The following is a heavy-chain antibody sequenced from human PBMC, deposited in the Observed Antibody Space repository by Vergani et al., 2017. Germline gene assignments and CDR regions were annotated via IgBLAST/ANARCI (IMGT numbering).Heavy chain of an antibody. J-gene: IGHJ5*01. Sequence: QVQLQQWGAGLLKPSETLSLTCAVYGGSFSGYYWSWIRQPPGKGLEWIGEINHSGSTNYNPSLKSRVTISVDTSKNQFSLKLTSVTAADTAVYYCARFPNIVGENWFDSWDQGTLVTVSS. V-gene: IGHV4-34*01. CDR2: INHSGST. D-gene: IGHD2/OR15-2a*01. CDR1: GGSFSGYY. CDR3: ARFPNIVGENWFDS.